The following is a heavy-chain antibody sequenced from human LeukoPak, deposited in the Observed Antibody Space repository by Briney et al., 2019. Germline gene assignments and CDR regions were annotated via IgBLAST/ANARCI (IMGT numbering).Heavy chain of an antibody. J-gene: IGHJ6*02. Sequence: SXIRQPXXXGVGWIGYIYYSVSTNYNPSLNTRLTISVDTSKNQFSLKLSSVTAADTAVYYCARAGYYYYGMDVWGQGTTVTVSS. V-gene: IGHV4-59*01. CDR2: IYYSVST. CDR3: ARAGYYYYGMDV.